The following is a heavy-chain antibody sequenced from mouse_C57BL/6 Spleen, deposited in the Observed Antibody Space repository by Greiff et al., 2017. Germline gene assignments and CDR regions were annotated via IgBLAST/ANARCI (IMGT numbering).Heavy chain of an antibody. CDR3: ARGPYDYDGAWFAY. Sequence: DVKLVESGPGLVKPSQSLSLTCSVTGYSITSGYYWNWIRQFPGNKLEWMGYISYDGSNNYNPSLKNRISITRDTSKNQFFLKLNSVTTEDTATYYCARGPYDYDGAWFAYWGQGTLVTVSA. D-gene: IGHD2-4*01. J-gene: IGHJ3*01. V-gene: IGHV3-6*01. CDR2: ISYDGSN. CDR1: GYSITSGYY.